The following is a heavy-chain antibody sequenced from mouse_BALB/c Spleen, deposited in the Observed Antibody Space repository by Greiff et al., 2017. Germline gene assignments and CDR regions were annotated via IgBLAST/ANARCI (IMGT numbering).Heavy chain of an antibody. Sequence: VQLQQSGAELVRPGALVKLSCKASGFNIKDYYMHWVKQRPEQGLEWIGWIDPENGNTIYDPKFQGKASITADTSSNTAYLQLSSLTSEDTAVYYCATYGSSWFAYWGQGGLVTVSA. CDR2: IDPENGNT. V-gene: IGHV14-1*02. D-gene: IGHD1-1*01. J-gene: IGHJ3*01. CDR1: GFNIKDYY. CDR3: ATYGSSWFAY.